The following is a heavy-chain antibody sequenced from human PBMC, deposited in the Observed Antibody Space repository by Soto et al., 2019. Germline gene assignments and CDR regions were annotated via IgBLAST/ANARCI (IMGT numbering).Heavy chain of an antibody. Sequence: ASVKVSCKASGYTFTAYSMHWVRQAPGQGLEWVGWFNPNSGDTIYAQKFQGRVTLTRDTSIGTAYMELYRLTSDDTAVYYCAREASAVISLDYWGQGTLVTVSS. V-gene: IGHV1-2*02. CDR1: GYTFTAYS. CDR2: FNPNSGDT. D-gene: IGHD6-19*01. CDR3: AREASAVISLDY. J-gene: IGHJ4*02.